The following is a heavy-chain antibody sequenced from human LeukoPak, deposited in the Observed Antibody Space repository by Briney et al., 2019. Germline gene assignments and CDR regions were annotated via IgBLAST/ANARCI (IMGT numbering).Heavy chain of an antibody. J-gene: IGHJ4*02. D-gene: IGHD6-19*01. CDR1: GYTFTGYY. Sequence: GASVKVSCKASGYTFTGYYMHWVRQAPGQGLEWMGWINPNSGGTNCAQKFQGRVTMTRDTSISTAYMELSRLRSDDTAVYYCASPVSTAGWVDYWGQGTLVTVFS. CDR2: INPNSGGT. V-gene: IGHV1-2*02. CDR3: ASPVSTAGWVDY.